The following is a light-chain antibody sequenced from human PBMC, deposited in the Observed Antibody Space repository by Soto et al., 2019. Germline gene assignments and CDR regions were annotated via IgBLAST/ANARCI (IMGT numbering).Light chain of an antibody. CDR3: QQYNSHSKT. CDR1: QSISTW. J-gene: IGKJ1*01. V-gene: IGKV1-5*01. Sequence: DIQMTQSPSTLSASVGDSVTITCRASQSISTWLAWYQQKPGKAPNLLIYDASSLASGVPSRFSGSGSGTEFTLTISSLQPDDFATFYCQQYNSHSKTFGQGTKVDIK. CDR2: DAS.